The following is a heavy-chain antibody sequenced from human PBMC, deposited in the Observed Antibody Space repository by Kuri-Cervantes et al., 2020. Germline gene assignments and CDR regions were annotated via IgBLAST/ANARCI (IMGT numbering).Heavy chain of an antibody. CDR1: GFTFSSYS. V-gene: IGHV3-21*04. J-gene: IGHJ4*02. CDR3: AKDWGFGRENYFGY. D-gene: IGHD3-16*01. CDR2: IGSSSSTI. Sequence: GESLKISCAASGFTFSSYSMNWVRQAPGKGLEWVSSIGSSSSTIYYADSVKGRFTISRDNAKNSLYLQMNGLRPEDTALYYCAKDWGFGRENYFGYWGQGTLVTVSS.